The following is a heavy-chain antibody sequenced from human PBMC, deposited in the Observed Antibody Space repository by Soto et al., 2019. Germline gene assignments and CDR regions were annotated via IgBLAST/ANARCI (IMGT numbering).Heavy chain of an antibody. V-gene: IGHV4-59*01. D-gene: IGHD6-13*01. CDR1: GGSISSYY. CDR2: IYYSGST. Sequence: QVQLQESGPGLVKPSETLSLTCTVSGGSISSYYWSWIRQPPGKGLEWIGYIYYSGSTNYNPSLMSRVTISVDTSKTQFSLKLSSVTAADTAVYYCARAGAAAGTDLFDYWGQGTLVTVSS. J-gene: IGHJ4*02. CDR3: ARAGAAAGTDLFDY.